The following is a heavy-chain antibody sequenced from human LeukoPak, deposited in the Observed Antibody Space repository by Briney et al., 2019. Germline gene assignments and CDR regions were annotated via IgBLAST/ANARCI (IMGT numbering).Heavy chain of an antibody. J-gene: IGHJ4*02. CDR3: AKDSLDSSGRYYFDY. V-gene: IGHV3-33*06. D-gene: IGHD6-19*01. CDR2: IWYDGSNK. CDR1: GFTFSSYV. Sequence: GRSLRLSCAASGFTFSSYVMHWVRQAPGKGLEWVAVIWYDGSNKYYADSVKGRFTISRDNSKNTLYLQMNSLRAEDTAVYYCAKDSLDSSGRYYFDYWGQGTLVTVSS.